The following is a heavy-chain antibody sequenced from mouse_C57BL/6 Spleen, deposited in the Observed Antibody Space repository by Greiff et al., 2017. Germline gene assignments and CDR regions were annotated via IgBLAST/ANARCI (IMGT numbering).Heavy chain of an antibody. V-gene: IGHV1-52*01. CDR1: GYTFTSYW. CDR2: IDPSDSET. Sequence: VQLQQPGAELVRPGSSVKLSCKASGYTFTSYWMHWVKQRPIQGLEWIGNIDPSDSETHYNQKFKDKATLTVDKSSSTAYMQLSSLTSEDSAVYYCARRGGWLLPFDYWGQGTTLTVSS. CDR3: ARRGGWLLPFDY. J-gene: IGHJ2*01. D-gene: IGHD2-3*01.